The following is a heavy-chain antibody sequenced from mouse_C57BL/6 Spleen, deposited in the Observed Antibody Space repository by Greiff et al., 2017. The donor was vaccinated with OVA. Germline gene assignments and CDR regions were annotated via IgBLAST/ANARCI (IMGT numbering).Heavy chain of an antibody. J-gene: IGHJ1*03. V-gene: IGHV14-3*01. CDR2: IDPANGNT. D-gene: IGHD1-1*01. Sequence: VQLQQSVAELVRPGASVKLSCTASGFNIKNTYMHWVKQRPEQGLEWIGRIDPANGNTKYAPKFQGKATITADTSSNTAYLQLSSLTSEDTAIYYCAPHYYGSSYDWYFDVWGTGTTVTVSS. CDR1: GFNIKNTY. CDR3: APHYYGSSYDWYFDV.